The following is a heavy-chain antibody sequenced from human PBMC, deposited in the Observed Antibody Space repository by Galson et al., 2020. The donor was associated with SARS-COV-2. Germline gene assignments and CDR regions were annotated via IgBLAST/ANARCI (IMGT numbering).Heavy chain of an antibody. J-gene: IGHJ6*02. CDR3: ARGYDFWSGFEYYYYGMDV. Sequence: ASVKVSCKASGYTFTGYYMHWVRQAPGQGLEWMGWINPNSGGTNYAQKFQGRVTMTRDTSISTAYMELSRLRSDDTAVYYCARGYDFWSGFEYYYYGMDVWGQGTTVTVSS. CDR2: INPNSGGT. D-gene: IGHD3-3*01. CDR1: GYTFTGYY. V-gene: IGHV1-2*02.